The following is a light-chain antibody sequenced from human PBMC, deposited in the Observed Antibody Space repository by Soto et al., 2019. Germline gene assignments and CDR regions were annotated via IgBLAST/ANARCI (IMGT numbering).Light chain of an antibody. CDR2: AAS. CDR1: PSVTSNY. CDR3: HQYGSSITWT. J-gene: IGKJ1*01. Sequence: EVVLTQSPGTVSLSPGERGTLSCRASPSVTSNYLAWYQQKPGQAPRLLIYAASSRATGIPDRFSGSGSGTDFTLSISRLEPEDFALYYCHQYGSSITWTFGQGTKVEIK. V-gene: IGKV3-20*01.